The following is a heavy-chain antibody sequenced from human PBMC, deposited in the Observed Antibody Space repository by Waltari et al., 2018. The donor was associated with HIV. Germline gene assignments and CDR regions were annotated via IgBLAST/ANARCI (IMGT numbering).Heavy chain of an antibody. D-gene: IGHD3-10*01. CDR1: GDTFTTYF. CDR2: MNPDNGET. J-gene: IGHJ3*01. Sequence: VQSASEVRARGAPVSRSCKTSGDTFTTYFIYWFQLVPGQGLEWRRGMNPDNGETTDSHAFQSRVTMPSDTSSASAYMELTRLTSADTAMYVCARGEDVSLTHLPPGCRLQFWGQGAIVSVSS. CDR3: ARGEDVSLTHLPPGCRLQF. V-gene: IGHV1-2*02.